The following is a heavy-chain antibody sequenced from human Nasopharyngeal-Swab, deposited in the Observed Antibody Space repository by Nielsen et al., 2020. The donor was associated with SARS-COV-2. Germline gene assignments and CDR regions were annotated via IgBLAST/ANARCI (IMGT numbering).Heavy chain of an antibody. CDR3: AKDGPGDHQVHYYYGMDV. CDR1: GFTFSSYG. CDR2: ISYDGSNK. Sequence: GGSLRLSCAASGFTFSSYGMHWVRQAPGKGLEWVAVISYDGSNKYYADSVKGRFTISRDNSKNTLYLQMNSLRAEDTAVYYCAKDGPGDHQVHYYYGMDVWGQGTTVTVSS. V-gene: IGHV3-30*18. D-gene: IGHD2-21*02. J-gene: IGHJ6*02.